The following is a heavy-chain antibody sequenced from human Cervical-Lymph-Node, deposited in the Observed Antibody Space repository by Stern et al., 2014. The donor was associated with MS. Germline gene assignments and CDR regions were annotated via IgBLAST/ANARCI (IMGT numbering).Heavy chain of an antibody. V-gene: IGHV4-39*01. Sequence: QVQLQESGPGLVKPSETLSLTCTVSGGSISSSSYYWGWIRQPPGKGLEWIGSIYYSGSTYSNPSLQSRVTISVDTSQNPFSLKLSSVTAADTAVYYCARLRIDWLIFDYWGQGTLVTVSS. D-gene: IGHD3-9*01. CDR2: IYYSGST. CDR3: ARLRIDWLIFDY. J-gene: IGHJ4*02. CDR1: GGSISSSSYY.